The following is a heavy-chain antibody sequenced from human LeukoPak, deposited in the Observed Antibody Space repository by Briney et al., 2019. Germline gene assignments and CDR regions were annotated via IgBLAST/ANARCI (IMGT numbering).Heavy chain of an antibody. CDR3: APEAYDFWSGSPGDY. V-gene: IGHV3-11*01. J-gene: IGHJ4*02. D-gene: IGHD3-3*01. CDR2: ISSSGSTI. Sequence: GGSLRLSCAASGFTFSDYYMSWIRQAPGKGLEWVSYISSSGSTIYYADSVKGRFTISRDNAKNSLYLQMNSLRAEDTAVYYCAPEAYDFWSGSPGDYWGQGTLVTVSS. CDR1: GFTFSDYY.